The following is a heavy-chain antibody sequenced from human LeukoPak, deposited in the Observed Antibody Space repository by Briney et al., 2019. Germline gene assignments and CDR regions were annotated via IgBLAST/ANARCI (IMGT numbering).Heavy chain of an antibody. CDR2: IDWNGVST. CDR1: GFNFDDYG. V-gene: IGHV3-20*04. Sequence: RTGGSLRLSCAASGFNFDDYGMTWVRQAPGKGLEWVSTIDWNGVSTGYADSVKGRFTISRDNAKNSLYLQMNSLRAEDTALYYCARDRPYSGSHGGDYWGQGTLVTVSS. D-gene: IGHD1-26*01. J-gene: IGHJ4*02. CDR3: ARDRPYSGSHGGDY.